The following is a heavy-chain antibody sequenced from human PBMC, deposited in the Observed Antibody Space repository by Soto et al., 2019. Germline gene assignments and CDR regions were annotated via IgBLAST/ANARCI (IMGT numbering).Heavy chain of an antibody. D-gene: IGHD6-19*01. CDR2: IYWNDEK. CDR3: GHWGYSTGWSDS. CDR1: GFSLSTTAVG. Sequence: QITLKESGPTLVKPTQPLTLTCTFSGFSLSTTAVGVGWVRQPPGKALEWLALIYWNDEKRYSPSLKNRLTITKDTSKNQVVLTMTNMDPVDTATYYCGHWGYSTGWSDSWGQGTLVTVSS. J-gene: IGHJ4*02. V-gene: IGHV2-5*01.